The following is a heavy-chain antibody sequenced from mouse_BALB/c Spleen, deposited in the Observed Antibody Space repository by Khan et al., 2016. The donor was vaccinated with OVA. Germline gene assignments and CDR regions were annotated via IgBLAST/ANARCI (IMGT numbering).Heavy chain of an antibody. CDR1: GYTFTNYW. D-gene: IGHD3-1*01. J-gene: IGHJ1*01. Sequence: QVQLQQSGGEAVRPGTSVKISCKASGYTFTNYWLGWVRQRPGHGLEWIGDIYPGGFLTNYNEQFKGKATLTVDPSSSTANMPLSTLTSEDSAVYFCARWATWYFDVWGAGTTVTVSS. V-gene: IGHV1-63*02. CDR2: IYPGGFLT. CDR3: ARWATWYFDV.